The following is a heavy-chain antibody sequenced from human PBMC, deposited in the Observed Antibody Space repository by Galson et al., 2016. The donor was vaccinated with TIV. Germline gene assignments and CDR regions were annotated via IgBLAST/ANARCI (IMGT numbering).Heavy chain of an antibody. J-gene: IGHJ6*02. CDR3: AKCRNTAMDTYYYYYGLDV. D-gene: IGHD5-18*01. CDR2: IIPLFGEA. Sequence: SVKVSCKASGDTFSSFVISWVRQAPGQGLEWMGGIIPLFGEAHYAQKFQGRVTISADEWTSTVYMELSGLRSGDTAMYYCAKCRNTAMDTYYYYYGLDVWGQGTTVTVSS. V-gene: IGHV1-69*13. CDR1: GDTFSSFV.